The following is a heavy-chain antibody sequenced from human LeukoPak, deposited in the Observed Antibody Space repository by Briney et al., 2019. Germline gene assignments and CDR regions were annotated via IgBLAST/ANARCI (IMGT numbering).Heavy chain of an antibody. J-gene: IGHJ6*02. CDR1: GFTFSSYA. Sequence: GGSLRLSCAASGFTFSSYAMHWVRQAPGKGLEWVAVISYDGSNKYYADSVKGRFTISRDNSKNTLCLQMNSLRAEDTAVYYCARDNWEYYYDSSGYQGYYYGMDVWGQGATVTVSS. D-gene: IGHD3-22*01. CDR2: ISYDGSNK. V-gene: IGHV3-30*04. CDR3: ARDNWEYYYDSSGYQGYYYGMDV.